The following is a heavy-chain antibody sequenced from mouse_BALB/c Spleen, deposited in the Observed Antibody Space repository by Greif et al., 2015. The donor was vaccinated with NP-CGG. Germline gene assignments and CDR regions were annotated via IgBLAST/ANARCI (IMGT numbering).Heavy chain of an antibody. CDR1: GYTFTDYY. CDR3: AKGFAY. J-gene: IGHJ3*01. CDR2: IYPGSGNT. Sequence: QVQLKQSGAELARPGASVKLSCKASGYTFTDYYINWVKQRTGQGLEWIGEIYPGSGNTYYNEKFKGKATLTADKSSSTACMQLSSLTSEDSAVYFCAKGFAYWGQGTLVTVSA. V-gene: IGHV1-77*01.